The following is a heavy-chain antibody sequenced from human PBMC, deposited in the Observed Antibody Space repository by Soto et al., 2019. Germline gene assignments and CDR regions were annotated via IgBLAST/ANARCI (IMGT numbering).Heavy chain of an antibody. V-gene: IGHV3-48*04. Sequence: GGSLRLSCAASGFTFSSYSMNWVRQAPGKGLEWVSYISSSSSTIYYADSVKGRFTISRDNAKNSLYLQMNSLRAEDRVVYYGARAPRLWIYAFDIWGQGTMVTVSS. CDR1: GFTFSSYS. CDR3: ARAPRLWIYAFDI. CDR2: ISSSSSTI. D-gene: IGHD3-10*01. J-gene: IGHJ3*02.